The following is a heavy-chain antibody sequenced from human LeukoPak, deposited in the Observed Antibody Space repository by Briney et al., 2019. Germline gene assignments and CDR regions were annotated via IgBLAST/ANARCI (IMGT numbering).Heavy chain of an antibody. CDR2: ISNGSRTL. J-gene: IGHJ4*02. D-gene: IGHD4-17*01. V-gene: IGHV3-48*01. CDR1: AFTVSSFS. Sequence: GGSLTRSCAASAFTVSSFSMDWVRQAPGKGLVWVLYISNGSRTLDYTDSVKGRFTTSRANATNSLYLQMDSSDAADTDLYSCARERSDYGDLEYWGEAALVGDCS. CDR3: ARERSDYGDLEY.